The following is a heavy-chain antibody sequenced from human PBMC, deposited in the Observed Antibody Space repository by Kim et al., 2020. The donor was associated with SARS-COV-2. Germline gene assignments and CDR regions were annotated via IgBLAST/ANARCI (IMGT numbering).Heavy chain of an antibody. D-gene: IGHD1-1*01. J-gene: IGHJ4*02. V-gene: IGHV3-23*01. CDR2: T. Sequence: TSSATSGRGRFTLSRDDSKSTLYLQINSLRAEDTAVYYCAKDHPTAGFDYWGQGTLVTVSS. CDR3: AKDHPTAGFDY.